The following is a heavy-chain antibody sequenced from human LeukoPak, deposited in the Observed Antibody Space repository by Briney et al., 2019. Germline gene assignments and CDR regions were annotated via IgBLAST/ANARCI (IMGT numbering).Heavy chain of an antibody. CDR2: ISGSSSYI. J-gene: IGHJ6*04. V-gene: IGHV3-21*01. CDR3: AELGITMIGGV. Sequence: GGSLGLSCAASGFIFSSYSMNWVRQAPGKGLEWVSSISGSSSYIYYADSVKGRFTISRDNAKNSLYLQMNSLRAEDTAVYYCAELGITMIGGVWGKGTTVTISS. CDR1: GFIFSSYS. D-gene: IGHD3-10*02.